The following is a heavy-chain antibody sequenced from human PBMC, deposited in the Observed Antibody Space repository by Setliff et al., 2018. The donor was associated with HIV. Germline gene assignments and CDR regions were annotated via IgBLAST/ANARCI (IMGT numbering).Heavy chain of an antibody. Sequence: GASVKVSCKASGGTFRNYGLSWVRQAPGQGLEWMGAIMPFFGPANYAQKFQGRVTMTGNTSISTAYMELSSLRSEDTAVYYCARGGGGYYYVGAVDIWGQGTVVTVSS. J-gene: IGHJ3*02. CDR2: IMPFFGPA. D-gene: IGHD3-22*01. CDR3: ARGGGGYYYVGAVDI. CDR1: GGTFRNYG. V-gene: IGHV1-69*06.